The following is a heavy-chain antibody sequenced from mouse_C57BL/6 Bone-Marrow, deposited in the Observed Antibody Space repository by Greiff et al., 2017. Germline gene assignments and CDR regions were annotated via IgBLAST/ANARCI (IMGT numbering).Heavy chain of an antibody. CDR2: IDPSDSYT. Sequence: QVQLQQPGAELVRPGTSVKLSCKASGYTFTSYWMHWVKQRPGQGLEWIGVIDPSDSYTNYNQKFKGNATLTVDTSSSTAYMQLSSLTSEDSAVYYCARGVGQGHWGQGTLVTVSA. D-gene: IGHD3-3*01. CDR3: ARGVGQGH. J-gene: IGHJ3*01. CDR1: GYTFTSYW. V-gene: IGHV1-59*01.